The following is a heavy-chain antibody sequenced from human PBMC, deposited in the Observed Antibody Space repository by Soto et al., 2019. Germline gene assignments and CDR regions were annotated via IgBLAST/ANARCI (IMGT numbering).Heavy chain of an antibody. V-gene: IGHV4-39*01. CDR2: IYYSGTS. CDR1: GGSISTSAYY. CDR3: ASRVEGLYSGNDRYYFDY. J-gene: IGHJ4*02. D-gene: IGHD5-12*01. Sequence: LSETLSLTCTVSGGSISTSAYYWGWIRQPPGKGLEWIGTIYYSGTSYHNPSLKSRVTISVDTSKNQFSLTLTSVTAADTAVYYCASRVEGLYSGNDRYYFDYWGQGTLVTVSS.